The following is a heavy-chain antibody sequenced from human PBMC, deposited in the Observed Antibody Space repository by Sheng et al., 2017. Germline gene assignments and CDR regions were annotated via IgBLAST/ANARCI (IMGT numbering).Heavy chain of an antibody. V-gene: IGHV3-23*01. CDR2: IVGSGVST. CDR3: AKYTGGPAYFDY. CDR1: GFTFSSYA. D-gene: IGHD7-27*01. J-gene: IGHJ4*02. Sequence: EVQLLESGGGLVQPGGSLRLSCAASGFTFSSYALTWVRQAPGKGLEWVSSIVGSGVSTYYADSVKGRFTISRDNSENTLYLQMNSLRAEDMAVYYCAKYTGGPAYFDYWGQGTLVTVSS.